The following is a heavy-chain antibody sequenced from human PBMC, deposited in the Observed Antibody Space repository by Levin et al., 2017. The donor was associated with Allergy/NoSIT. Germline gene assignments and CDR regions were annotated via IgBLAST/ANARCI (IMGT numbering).Heavy chain of an antibody. V-gene: IGHV1-3*01. CDR3: AREGPPYYYGYIDV. Sequence: GESLKISCQASGYSFTAYALHWVRQAPGQRPEWMGWISNGNAKYSQKFQGRVTITRDTSATTAYMELSSLRSEDTAVYYCAREGPPYYYGYIDVWGKGTTVTVSS. CDR2: ISNGNA. J-gene: IGHJ6*03. D-gene: IGHD3-22*01. CDR1: GYSFTAYA.